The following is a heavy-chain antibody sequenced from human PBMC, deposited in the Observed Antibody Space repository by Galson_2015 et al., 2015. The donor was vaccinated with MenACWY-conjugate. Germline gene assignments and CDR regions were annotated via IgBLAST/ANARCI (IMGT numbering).Heavy chain of an antibody. CDR1: GYTFTSYA. CDR2: INTNTGNP. CDR3: ARVTVYRSGSSTSCDP. Sequence: SVKVSCKASGYTFTSYAMNWVRQAPGQGLEWMGWINTNTGNPTYAQGFTGRFAFSLDTSASTAYLQISSLKVEDTAVYFCARVTVYRSGSSTSCDPWRQSPPVPVSS. J-gene: IGHJ5*02. V-gene: IGHV7-4-1*02. D-gene: IGHD3-10*01.